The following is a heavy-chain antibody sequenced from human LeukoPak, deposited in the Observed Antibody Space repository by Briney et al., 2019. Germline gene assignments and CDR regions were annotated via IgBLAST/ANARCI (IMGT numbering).Heavy chain of an antibody. CDR1: GGSISSGSYY. CDR2: IYTSGST. J-gene: IGHJ4*02. V-gene: IGHV4-61*02. Sequence: SETLSLTCTVSGGSISSGSYYWSWIRQPAGKGLEWIGRIYTSGSTNYNPSLKSRVTISVDTSKNQFSLKLSSVTTADTAVYYCARESGGPDTRLDYWGQGTLVTVSS. CDR3: ARESGGPDTRLDY. D-gene: IGHD5-12*01.